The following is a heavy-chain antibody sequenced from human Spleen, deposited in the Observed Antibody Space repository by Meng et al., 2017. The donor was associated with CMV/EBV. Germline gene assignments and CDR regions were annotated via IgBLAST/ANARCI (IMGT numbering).Heavy chain of an antibody. CDR2: IWYDGSNK. D-gene: IGHD2-2*01. J-gene: IGHJ4*02. CDR1: GFTFSSYG. V-gene: IGHV3-33*06. Sequence: GESLKISCAASGFTFSSYGMHWVRQAPGKGLEWVAVIWYDGSNKYYADSVKGRFTISRDNSKNTLYLDMNSLRAEDTAIYYCAKHYCTSASCYGNYFEYWGQGTLVTVSS. CDR3: AKHYCTSASCYGNYFEY.